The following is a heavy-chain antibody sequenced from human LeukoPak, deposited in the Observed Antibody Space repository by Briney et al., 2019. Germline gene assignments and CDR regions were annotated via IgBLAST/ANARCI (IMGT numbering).Heavy chain of an antibody. J-gene: IGHJ3*01. CDR1: GYSIRSGYH. CDR2: INYSEKP. CDR3: ARGGGWLFSNDAFDF. V-gene: IGHV4-38-2*02. Sequence: SETLSLTCSVSGYSIRSGYHWAWIRQPPGKGLEWIGSINYSEKPYYNPSLKSRVTISVDTSKNQFSLKMTSVTAADTAVYYCARGGGWLFSNDAFDFWGQGTMVTVSS. D-gene: IGHD3-22*01.